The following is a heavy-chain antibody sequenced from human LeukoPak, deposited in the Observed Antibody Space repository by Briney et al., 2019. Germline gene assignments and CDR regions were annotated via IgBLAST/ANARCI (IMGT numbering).Heavy chain of an antibody. CDR2: IRYDGSNK. V-gene: IGHV3-30*02. J-gene: IGHJ4*02. CDR1: GFTFSSYG. D-gene: IGHD6-6*01. CDR3: AKDLSEYSSSPAFDY. Sequence: GGSLRLSCAASGFTFSSYGMHWVRQAPGKGPEWVAFIRYDGSNKYYADSVKGRFTISRDNSKNTLYLQMNSLRAEDTAVYYRAKDLSEYSSSPAFDYWGQGTLVTVSS.